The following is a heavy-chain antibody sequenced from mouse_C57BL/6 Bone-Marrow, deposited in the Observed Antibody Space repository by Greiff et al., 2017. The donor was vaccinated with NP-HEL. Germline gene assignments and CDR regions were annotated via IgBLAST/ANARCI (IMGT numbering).Heavy chain of an antibody. CDR3: ASPYDYDVAWFAY. CDR1: GFIFSSYG. CDR2: ISSGGSYT. V-gene: IGHV5-6*01. Sequence: EVQLVESGGDLVKPGGSLKLSCAASGFIFSSYGMSWVRQTPDKRLEWVATISSGGSYTYYPDSVKGRFTISRDNAKNTLYLQMSSLKSEDTAMYYCASPYDYDVAWFAYWGQGTLVTVSA. D-gene: IGHD2-4*01. J-gene: IGHJ3*01.